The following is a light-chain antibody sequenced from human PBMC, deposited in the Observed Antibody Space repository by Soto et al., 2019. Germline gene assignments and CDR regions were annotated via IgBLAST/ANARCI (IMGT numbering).Light chain of an antibody. CDR1: QGISNY. V-gene: IGKV1-17*03. CDR3: LQFKSFPLT. CDR2: GAS. Sequence: DIQMTQSPSAVSASVGDIVTITCRASQGISNYLAWFQQKPGKVPKRLIYGASNLQSGVPSRFSGSGSGTEFTLTISSLQPEDFATYYCLQFKSFPLTFGGGTKVDIK. J-gene: IGKJ4*01.